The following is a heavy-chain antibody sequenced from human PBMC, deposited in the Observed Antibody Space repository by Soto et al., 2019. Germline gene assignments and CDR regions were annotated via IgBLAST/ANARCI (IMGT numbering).Heavy chain of an antibody. Sequence: ASVKVSCKASGYTFSTYAMHWVRQAPGQRLERKGWINGDNVNTRYSQKFQGRVTITRDTSASTAYMELSSLRSEDTALYYCARDPHYYDTTGYCLDYWGQGTLVTVSS. J-gene: IGHJ4*02. CDR2: INGDNVNT. CDR1: GYTFSTYA. V-gene: IGHV1-3*01. CDR3: ARDPHYYDTTGYCLDY. D-gene: IGHD3-22*01.